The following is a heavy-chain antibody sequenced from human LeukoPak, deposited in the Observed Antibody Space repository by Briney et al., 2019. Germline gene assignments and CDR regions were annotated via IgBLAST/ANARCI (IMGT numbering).Heavy chain of an antibody. CDR2: IEFAGAT. Sequence: KASETLSLTCTVSAGSISNSDYYWAWIRQPPGKELEWIGSIEFAGATHYNPSVESRLSVSVDTSRNQFSLKLSSVTAADTAVYYCARDLRVGHNSGWYAFDIWGQGTMVTVSS. D-gene: IGHD6-19*01. CDR1: AGSISNSDYY. J-gene: IGHJ3*02. CDR3: ARDLRVGHNSGWYAFDI. V-gene: IGHV4-39*07.